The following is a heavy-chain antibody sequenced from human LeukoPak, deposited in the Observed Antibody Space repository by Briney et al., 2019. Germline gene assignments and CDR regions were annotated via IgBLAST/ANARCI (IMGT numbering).Heavy chain of an antibody. D-gene: IGHD2-15*01. J-gene: IGHJ4*02. CDR3: ALIVVVAALADY. CDR2: IYYSGST. Sequence: SETLSLTCTVSGGSISSGDYYWSWIRQPPGKGLEWIGYIYYSGSTYYNPSLKSRVTISVDTSKNQFSLKLSSVTAADTAVYYCALIVVVAALADYWGQGTLVTVSS. V-gene: IGHV4-30-4*08. CDR1: GGSISSGDYY.